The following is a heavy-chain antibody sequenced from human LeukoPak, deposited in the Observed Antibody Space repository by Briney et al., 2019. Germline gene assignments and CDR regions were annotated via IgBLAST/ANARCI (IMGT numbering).Heavy chain of an antibody. V-gene: IGHV3-23*01. J-gene: IGHJ4*02. Sequence: GGSLRLSCAASGFTFSSYAMSWVSQAPGKGLEWGSGTSGSGGSTYYAGSVKGRFTISRDNSKNTLYLQMNSLGVEDTAVYYCAKNGGSQCYSHLDFWGRGTLVSVSS. D-gene: IGHD2-15*01. CDR2: TSGSGGST. CDR1: GFTFSSYA. CDR3: AKNGGSQCYSHLDF.